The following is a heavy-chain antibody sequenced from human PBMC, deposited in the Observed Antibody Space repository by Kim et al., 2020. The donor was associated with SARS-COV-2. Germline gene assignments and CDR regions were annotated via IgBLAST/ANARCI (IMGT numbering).Heavy chain of an antibody. CDR2: IRSEANNFAT. J-gene: IGHJ4*02. V-gene: IGHV3-73*01. CDR3: VMLELLRSGRNY. Sequence: GGSLRLSCVVSGFTFSASAIHWVRQASGKGLEWLGRIRSEANNFATAYGESLGGRFTSVRDDLKNTAYLQMDSLKTEDTPVYYCVMLELLRSGRNYWGQG. D-gene: IGHD1-7*01. CDR1: GFTFSASA.